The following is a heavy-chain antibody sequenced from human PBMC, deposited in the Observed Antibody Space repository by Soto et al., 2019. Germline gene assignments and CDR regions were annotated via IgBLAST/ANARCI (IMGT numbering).Heavy chain of an antibody. D-gene: IGHD6-19*01. J-gene: IGHJ4*02. Sequence: GGSLRLSCAASGFTFSSHSMNWVRQDPGKGLEWVSSITSSSSYINYADSVKGRFTISRDNAKTSLYLQMNSLRAEDTAVYYCAREPGVSSGWYVDYWGQGTLVTVSS. V-gene: IGHV3-21*01. CDR1: GFTFSSHS. CDR2: ITSSSSYI. CDR3: AREPGVSSGWYVDY.